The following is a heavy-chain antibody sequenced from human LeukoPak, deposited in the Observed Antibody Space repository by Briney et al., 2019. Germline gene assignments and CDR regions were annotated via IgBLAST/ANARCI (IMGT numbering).Heavy chain of an antibody. D-gene: IGHD4-23*01. J-gene: IGHJ4*02. CDR3: ARDPATVVTPGLSY. Sequence: GGSLRLSCAASGFTVSSNYMSWVRQAPGKGLEWVSVIYSGGSTYYADSVKGRFTISRDNSKNTLNLQMNSLRAEDTAVYYCARDPATVVTPGLSYWGQGTLVTVSS. V-gene: IGHV3-66*01. CDR2: IYSGGST. CDR1: GFTVSSNY.